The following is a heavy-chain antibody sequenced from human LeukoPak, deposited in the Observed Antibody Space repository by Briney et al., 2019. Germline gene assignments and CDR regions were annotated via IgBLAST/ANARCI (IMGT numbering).Heavy chain of an antibody. CDR2: IYTTGST. CDR1: GGSISSGSYY. V-gene: IGHV4-61*02. Sequence: SETLSLTCTVSGGSISSGSYYWSWIQQPAGEGLEWIGRIYTTGSTNYNPSLQSRVTISVDRSRNQFSLKLSSVTAADTAVYYCARKVDTARGDYFDYWGQGALVTVSS. CDR3: ARKVDTARGDYFDY. D-gene: IGHD5-18*01. J-gene: IGHJ4*02.